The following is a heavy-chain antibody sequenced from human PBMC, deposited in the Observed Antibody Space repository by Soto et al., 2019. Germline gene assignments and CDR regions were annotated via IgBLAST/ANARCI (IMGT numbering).Heavy chain of an antibody. D-gene: IGHD2-15*01. CDR3: VKQAHGLDGVAFDY. CDR1: VFICSEST. CDR2: VSTSGRST. V-gene: IGHV3-64D*06. Sequence: GSLRLSGSASVFICSESTIYWVRQGPGKGLEAISAVSTSGRSTYYADSVKDRFTISRDNSKNTLFLQMGSLRPEDTAIYYCVKQAHGLDGVAFDYWGQGTQVTVSS. J-gene: IGHJ4*02.